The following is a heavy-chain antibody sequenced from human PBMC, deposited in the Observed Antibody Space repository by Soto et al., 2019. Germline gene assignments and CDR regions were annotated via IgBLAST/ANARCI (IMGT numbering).Heavy chain of an antibody. CDR3: AKRASVAGYEYYFDY. D-gene: IGHD6-19*01. Sequence: EVQLVESGGGLVQPGRSLRLSCAASGFTFDDYAMHWVRQAPGKGLEWVSGISWNSGSIGYADSVKGRFTISRDNAKNSLYLQTNSLRAEDTSLYYCAKRASVAGYEYYFDYWGQGTLVTVSS. CDR1: GFTFDDYA. J-gene: IGHJ4*02. V-gene: IGHV3-9*01. CDR2: ISWNSGSI.